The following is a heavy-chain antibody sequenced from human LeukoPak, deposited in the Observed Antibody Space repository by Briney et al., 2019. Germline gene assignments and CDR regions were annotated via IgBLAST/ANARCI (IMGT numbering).Heavy chain of an antibody. CDR1: GYTFTSYG. CDR2: ISAYNGNT. Sequence: GASVKVSYKASGYTFTSYGISWVRQAPGQGLEWMGWISAYNGNTNYAQKLQGRVTMTTDTSTSTAYMELRSLRSDDTAVYYCARSSGSGAYYYYYYMDVWGKGTTVTVSS. J-gene: IGHJ6*03. V-gene: IGHV1-18*01. CDR3: ARSSGSGAYYYYYYMDV. D-gene: IGHD3-10*01.